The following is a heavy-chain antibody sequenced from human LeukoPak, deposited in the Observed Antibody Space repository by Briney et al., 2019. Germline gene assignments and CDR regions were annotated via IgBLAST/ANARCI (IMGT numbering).Heavy chain of an antibody. J-gene: IGHJ4*02. CDR3: TRVSTATFNY. CDR1: GLTFGDYA. D-gene: IGHD5/OR15-5a*01. V-gene: IGHV3-49*04. Sequence: PGRSLRLSCTSSGLTFGDYAMSWVRQAPGKGLEWVGFIRSKAYGGTTEYAASVKGRFTISRDDSKTIAYLQMNSLKTEDTAVYYCTRVSTATFNYWGQGTLVTVSS. CDR2: IRSKAYGGTT.